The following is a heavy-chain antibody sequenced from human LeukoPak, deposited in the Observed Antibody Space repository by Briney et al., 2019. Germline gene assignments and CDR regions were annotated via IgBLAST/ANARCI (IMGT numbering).Heavy chain of an antibody. CDR1: GGSFSGYY. Sequence: SETLSLTCAVYGGSFSGYYWSWIRQPPGKGLEWIGEINHSGSTNYNPSLKSRVTISVDTSKNQFSLKLSSVTAADTAVYYCARGRIQLWLGRGYFDYWGQGTLVTVSS. J-gene: IGHJ4*02. V-gene: IGHV4-34*01. CDR3: ARGRIQLWLGRGYFDY. D-gene: IGHD5-18*01. CDR2: INHSGST.